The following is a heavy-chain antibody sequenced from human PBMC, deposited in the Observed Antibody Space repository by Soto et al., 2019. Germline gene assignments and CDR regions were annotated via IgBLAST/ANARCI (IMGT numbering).Heavy chain of an antibody. CDR3: ARRKTVTTGHYYYYIDV. CDR2: ISYDGNDK. V-gene: IGHV3-30*03. Sequence: QVQLVESGGGVVRPGRSLRLSCVASEFSFSAYGMHWVRLAPGKGLQWVAVISYDGNDKYYADSVKGRFTISRDDSKNTLYLQMNSLRREDTAIYYCARRKTVTTGHYYYYIDVWGKGTTAPVSS. J-gene: IGHJ6*03. CDR1: EFSFSAYG. D-gene: IGHD4-17*01.